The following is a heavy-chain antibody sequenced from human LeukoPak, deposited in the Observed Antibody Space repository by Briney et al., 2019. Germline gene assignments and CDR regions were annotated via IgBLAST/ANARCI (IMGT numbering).Heavy chain of an antibody. J-gene: IGHJ1*01. CDR3: ASGGAEYFQH. Sequence: SVKVSCKASGGTFSSYAISWVRLAPGQGLEWMGGIIPIFGTANYAQKFQGSVTITTDESTSTAYMELSSLRSEDTAVYYCASGGAEYFQHWGQGTLVTVSS. V-gene: IGHV1-69*05. D-gene: IGHD6-25*01. CDR2: IIPIFGTA. CDR1: GGTFSSYA.